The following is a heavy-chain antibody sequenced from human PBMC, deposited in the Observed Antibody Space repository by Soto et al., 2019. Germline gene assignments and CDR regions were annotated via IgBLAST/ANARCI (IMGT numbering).Heavy chain of an antibody. CDR1: GFTFSSYG. Sequence: QVQLVESGGGVVQPGRSLRLSCAASGFTFSSYGMHWVRQAPGKGLEWVAVISYDGNNKYHVDSVKGRFTISRDNSKNSLYLQMNSLKAEDTAVYYCAQDRLAARPYWYIDLWGRGTLVTVSS. CDR2: ISYDGNNK. V-gene: IGHV3-30*18. CDR3: AQDRLAARPYWYIDL. J-gene: IGHJ2*01. D-gene: IGHD6-6*01.